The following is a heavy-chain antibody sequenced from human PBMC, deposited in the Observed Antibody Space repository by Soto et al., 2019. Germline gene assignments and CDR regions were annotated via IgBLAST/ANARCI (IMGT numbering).Heavy chain of an antibody. CDR3: ARDLLRRLAARPGYYYYGMDV. V-gene: IGHV3-7*03. CDR1: GFTFSSYW. CDR2: IKQDGSEK. D-gene: IGHD6-6*01. J-gene: IGHJ6*02. Sequence: GGSLRLSCAASGFTFSSYWMSWVRQAPGKGLEWVANIKQDGSEKYYVDSVKGRFTISRDNAKNSLYLQMNSLRAEDTAVYYCARDLLRRLAARPGYYYYGMDVWGQGTTVTVSS.